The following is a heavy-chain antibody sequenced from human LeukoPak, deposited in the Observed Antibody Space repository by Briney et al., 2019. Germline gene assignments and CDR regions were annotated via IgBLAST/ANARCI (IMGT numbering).Heavy chain of an antibody. CDR3: MTVTTAFESNLDAFDI. D-gene: IGHD4-17*01. V-gene: IGHV3-30*04. CDR2: ISYDGSNK. CDR1: GFTFSSYA. Sequence: PGGSLRLSCAASGFTFSSYAMHWVRQAPGKGLEWVAVISYDGSNKYYADSVKGRFTISRDNSKNTLYLQMNSLRAEDTAVYYCMTVTTAFESNLDAFDIWGQGTMVTVSS. J-gene: IGHJ3*02.